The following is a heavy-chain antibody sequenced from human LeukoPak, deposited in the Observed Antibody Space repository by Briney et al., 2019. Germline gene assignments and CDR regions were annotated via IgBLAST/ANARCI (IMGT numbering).Heavy chain of an antibody. Sequence: GASVKVSCKASGYTFTSYGISWVRQAPGQGLEWMGWISAYNGNTNYAQKLPGRVTMTTDTSTSTAYMELRSLRSDDTAVYYCARRSYGGYSSGCSDYWGQGTLVTVSS. D-gene: IGHD6-19*01. CDR2: ISAYNGNT. V-gene: IGHV1-18*01. CDR1: GYTFTSYG. CDR3: ARRSYGGYSSGCSDY. J-gene: IGHJ4*02.